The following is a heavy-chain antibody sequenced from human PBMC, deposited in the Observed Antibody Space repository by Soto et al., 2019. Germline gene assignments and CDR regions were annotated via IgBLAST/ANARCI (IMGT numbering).Heavy chain of an antibody. Sequence: PGGSLRLSCAASGFAVGSDYMNWVRQAPGKGLEWLSIIYSGSSTYYADSIKGRFTISRDNPKNTVYLQMNSLRADDTAVYFCASRGTAAARALDHWGQGTLVTVSS. CDR3: ASRGTAAARALDH. D-gene: IGHD6-25*01. J-gene: IGHJ4*02. CDR2: IYSGSST. V-gene: IGHV3-66*01. CDR1: GFAVGSDY.